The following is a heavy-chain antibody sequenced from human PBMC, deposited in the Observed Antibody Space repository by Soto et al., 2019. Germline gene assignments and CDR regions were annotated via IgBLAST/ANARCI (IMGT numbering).Heavy chain of an antibody. D-gene: IGHD3-22*01. CDR3: ARDSPYYYDISAHSPHYWYSYL. V-gene: IGHV4-59*01. J-gene: IGHJ2*01. CDR2: NYYSGRT. Sequence: SETLSLTCTVSGGSISSYYWGWIRQPPGKGLELIGYNYYSGRTNYNPSLKSRVTISVDTSKNHDALQLSPVLAADTAVYYCARDSPYYYDISAHSPHYWYSYLCGRGALVT. CDR1: GGSISSYY.